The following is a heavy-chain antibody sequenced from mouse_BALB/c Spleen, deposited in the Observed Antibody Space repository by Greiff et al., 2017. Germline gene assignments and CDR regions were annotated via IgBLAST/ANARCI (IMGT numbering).Heavy chain of an antibody. CDR3: ASYTTVVAGDWYFDV. V-gene: IGHV1-80*01. Sequence: VKLMESGAELVRPGSSVKISCKASGYAFSSYWMNWVKQRPGQGLEWIGQIYPGDGDTNYNGKFKGKATLTADKSSSTAYMQLSSLTSEDSAVYFCASYTTVVAGDWYFDVWGAGTTVTVSS. CDR1: GYAFSSYW. J-gene: IGHJ1*01. CDR2: IYPGDGDT. D-gene: IGHD1-1*01.